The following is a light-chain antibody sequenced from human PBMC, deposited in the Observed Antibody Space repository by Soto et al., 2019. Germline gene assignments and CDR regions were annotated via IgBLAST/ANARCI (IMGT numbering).Light chain of an antibody. J-gene: IGLJ3*02. V-gene: IGLV6-57*01. CDR2: EDN. CDR3: QSYDATNQV. Sequence: NFMLTQPHSVSESPGKTVIISCTRSSGSIASNYVQWYQQRPGSSPTTVIYEDNQRPSGVPDRFSGSIDSSSNSASLTISALETVDVADYLCQSYDATNQVFGGGTKLTVL. CDR1: SGSIASNY.